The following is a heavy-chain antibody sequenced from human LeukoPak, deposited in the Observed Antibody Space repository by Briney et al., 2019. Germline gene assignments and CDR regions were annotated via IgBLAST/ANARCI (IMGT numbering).Heavy chain of an antibody. J-gene: IGHJ5*02. Sequence: PGGSLRLSCAASGFTFSTSWMHWVRQAPGKGLVWVSRIKSDGSTTNYADSVKGRFTISRDNAKNSLYLQMNSLRAEDTAVYYCAKDSKGDGYNPWGQGTLVTVSS. V-gene: IGHV3-74*01. CDR2: IKSDGSTT. D-gene: IGHD5-24*01. CDR3: AKDSKGDGYNP. CDR1: GFTFSTSW.